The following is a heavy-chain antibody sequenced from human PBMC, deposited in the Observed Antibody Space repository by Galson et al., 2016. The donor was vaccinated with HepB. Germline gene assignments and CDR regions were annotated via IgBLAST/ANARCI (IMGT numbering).Heavy chain of an antibody. CDR1: GFSFNSYA. V-gene: IGHV3-23*01. J-gene: IGHJ4*02. CDR2: ISGTGGTT. CDR3: AKENDFWSGYLSH. Sequence: SLRLSCAVSGFSFNSYAFSWVRQTPGKGLEWVSAISGTGGTTDYADSVKGRFSISRDNSQNRLYLQMNSLRAEDTAVYYCAKENDFWSGYLSHWGQGVLVTVSS. D-gene: IGHD3-3*01.